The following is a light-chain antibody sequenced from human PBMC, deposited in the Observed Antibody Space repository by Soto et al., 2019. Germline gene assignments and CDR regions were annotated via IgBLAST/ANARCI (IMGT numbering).Light chain of an antibody. V-gene: IGKV3-15*01. CDR3: QQYNNLLTWT. CDR2: GEL. CDR1: QGIXSN. J-gene: IGKJ1*01. Sequence: VMTQSPAPVSVSPGERATLSCRASQGIXSNLAWYQEKPGQAPRMLTXGELTRATGIPARFSGSGSGTEFTLTISSLQSEDFAVYYCQQYNNLLTWTFGQGTKVDIK.